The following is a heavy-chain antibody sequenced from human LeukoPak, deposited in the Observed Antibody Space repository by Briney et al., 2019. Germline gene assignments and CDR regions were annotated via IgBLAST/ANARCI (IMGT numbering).Heavy chain of an antibody. Sequence: GGSLRLTCAASGFTFSSYGMHWVRQAPGKGLEWVAVISYDGSNKYYADSVKGRFTISRDNSKNTVYLQMNSLRAEDTAVYYCANEIRPNDYWGQGTLVTVSS. CDR3: ANEIRPNDY. D-gene: IGHD4-17*01. V-gene: IGHV3-30*18. CDR2: ISYDGSNK. CDR1: GFTFSSYG. J-gene: IGHJ4*02.